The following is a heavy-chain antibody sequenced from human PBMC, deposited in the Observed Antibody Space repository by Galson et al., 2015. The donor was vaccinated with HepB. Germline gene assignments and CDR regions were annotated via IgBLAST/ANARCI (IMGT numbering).Heavy chain of an antibody. CDR3: ARASGSYYSWFDA. Sequence: SVKVSCKASGYTFTSYYIHWVRQAPGQGLEWMGIINVSGGGTSYAEKFQGRVTMSRDTSTSTVDMELSMVTSDDTAVYYCARASGSYYSWFDAWGQGTLVTVPS. CDR2: INVSGGGT. V-gene: IGHV1-46*01. J-gene: IGHJ5*02. D-gene: IGHD3-10*01. CDR1: GYTFTSYY.